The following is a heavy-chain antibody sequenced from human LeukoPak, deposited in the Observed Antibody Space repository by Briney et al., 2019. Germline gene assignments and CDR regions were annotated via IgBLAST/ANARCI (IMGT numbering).Heavy chain of an antibody. D-gene: IGHD3-16*01. V-gene: IGHV1-8*01. J-gene: IGHJ4*02. Sequence: GASVKVSCKASGYTFTSYDINWVRQATGQGIEWMGFINPNTGYTAYAQKFKGRVTLTRDTSISTAYMELSSLRSEDTALYYCTRVPRELGAWWGQGTLVTVSS. CDR3: TRVPRELGAW. CDR2: INPNTGYT. CDR1: GYTFTSYD.